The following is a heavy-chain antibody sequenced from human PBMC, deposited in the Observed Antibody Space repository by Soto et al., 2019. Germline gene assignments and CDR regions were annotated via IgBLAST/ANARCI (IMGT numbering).Heavy chain of an antibody. CDR1: GFTFSSYD. J-gene: IGHJ3*02. CDR2: ISGSGGIT. CDR3: ARDLSGDYGALDT. D-gene: IGHD4-17*01. V-gene: IGHV3-23*01. Sequence: GGSLRLSCAASGFTFSSYDMRWVRQAPGKGLEWVSTISGSGGITYYADSVKGRFTISKDNSKNTLYLQMNSLRAEDTAVYYCARDLSGDYGALDTWGQGTMVTVSS.